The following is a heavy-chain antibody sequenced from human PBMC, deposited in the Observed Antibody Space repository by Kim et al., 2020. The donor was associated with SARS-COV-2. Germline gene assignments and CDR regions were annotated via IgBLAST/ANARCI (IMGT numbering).Heavy chain of an antibody. V-gene: IGHV3-30*03. CDR1: GFAFTAHG. CDR2: KSYNESNK. D-gene: IGHD3-16*01. J-gene: IGHJ6*02. CDR3: ARDRRIIADVSLHYYYDYGMDV. Sequence: GGSLRLSCEASGFAFTAHGMHWVRQAPGKGLEWVASKSYNESNKRKADPVKGRLTIDRDNFRNTLYLQMRRLRAEDTAVYFCARDRRIIADVSLHYYYDYGMDVWGQGTTVTVS.